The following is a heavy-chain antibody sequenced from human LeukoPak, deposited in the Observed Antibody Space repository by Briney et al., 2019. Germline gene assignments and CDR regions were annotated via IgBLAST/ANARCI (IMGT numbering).Heavy chain of an antibody. D-gene: IGHD6-19*01. Sequence: GGSLRLSCAASGFMFSNYWMSWDRQAPGKGLEWVANIKQDGSESRYVDSVKGRFTISRDNAKNSLYLQMNSLRGEDTAVYYCARDKVGGSMAGSNLDYWGQGNLVTVSA. J-gene: IGHJ4*02. CDR3: ARDKVGGSMAGSNLDY. CDR1: GFMFSNYW. CDR2: IKQDGSES. V-gene: IGHV3-7*01.